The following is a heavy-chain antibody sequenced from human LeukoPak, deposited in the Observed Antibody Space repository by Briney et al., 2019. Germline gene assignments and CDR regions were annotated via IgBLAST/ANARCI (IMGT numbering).Heavy chain of an antibody. CDR2: IYYRDTT. CDR3: ARHLTYGPGGMDV. Sequence: SETLSLTCTVSGGSISGYYWSWIRQPPGKGLEWIGYIYYRDTTNYNPSLKSRVIISVDTSKNQFSLKLSSVTAADTAVYYCARHLTYGPGGMDVWGQGTTVTVSS. D-gene: IGHD3-10*01. CDR1: GGSISGYY. V-gene: IGHV4-59*08. J-gene: IGHJ6*02.